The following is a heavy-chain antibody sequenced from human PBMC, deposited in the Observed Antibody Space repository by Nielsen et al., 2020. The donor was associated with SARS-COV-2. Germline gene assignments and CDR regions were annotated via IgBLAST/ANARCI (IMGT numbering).Heavy chain of an antibody. Sequence: GSLRLSCTVSGGSISSYYWSWIRQPPGKGLEWIGYIYYSGSTNYNPSLKSRVTISVDTSKNQFSLKLSSVTAADTAVYYCARHASYYDFWSGYYGPHYYGMDVWGQGTTVTVSS. CDR1: GGSISSYY. J-gene: IGHJ6*02. CDR3: ARHASYYDFWSGYYGPHYYGMDV. V-gene: IGHV4-59*08. D-gene: IGHD3-3*01. CDR2: IYYSGST.